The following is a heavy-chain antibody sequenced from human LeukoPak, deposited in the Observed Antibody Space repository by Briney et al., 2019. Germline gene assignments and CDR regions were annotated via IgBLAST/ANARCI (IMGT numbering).Heavy chain of an antibody. CDR2: ISSSSSTI. Sequence: GGSLRLSCAASGFTFSSYSMNWVRQAPGKGLEWVSYISSSSSTIYYADSVKGRFTISRDNAKNSLYLQMNSLRAEDTAVYYCARDGRFLEWLFHAWGQGTLVTVSS. CDR3: ARDGRFLEWLFHA. V-gene: IGHV3-48*04. J-gene: IGHJ4*02. D-gene: IGHD3-3*01. CDR1: GFTFSSYS.